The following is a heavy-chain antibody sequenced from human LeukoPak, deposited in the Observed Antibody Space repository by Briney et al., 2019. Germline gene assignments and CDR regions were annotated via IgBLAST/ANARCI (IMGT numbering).Heavy chain of an antibody. J-gene: IGHJ4*02. CDR1: GFTFSSYV. Sequence: GGSLRLSCAASGFTFSSYVMSWVRQAPGKGLEWVSAISGSGGNIHYADSVKGRFTISRDNSKNTLYLQMNSLRAEDTAVYYCAASLPNIVVVPATKGPFGYWGQGALVTVSS. CDR2: ISGSGGNI. D-gene: IGHD2-2*01. CDR3: AASLPNIVVVPATKGPFGY. V-gene: IGHV3-23*01.